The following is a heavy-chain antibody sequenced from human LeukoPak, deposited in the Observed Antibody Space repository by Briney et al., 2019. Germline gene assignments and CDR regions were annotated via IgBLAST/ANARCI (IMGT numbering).Heavy chain of an antibody. J-gene: IGHJ4*02. Sequence: SETLSLTCNVSGVSVSTSHWNWIRHRPGKGLEWIGCLSYTGKTDYNPSLKSRVSISLGSSNNHFSLKLTSVTAADTAVYYCSEGYFEPFDHWGQGILVTVPS. CDR3: SEGYFEPFDH. D-gene: IGHD2/OR15-2a*01. CDR2: LSYTGKT. V-gene: IGHV4-59*02. CDR1: GVSVSTSH.